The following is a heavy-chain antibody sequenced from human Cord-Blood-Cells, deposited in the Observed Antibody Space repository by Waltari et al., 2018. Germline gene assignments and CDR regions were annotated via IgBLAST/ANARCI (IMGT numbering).Heavy chain of an antibody. CDR2: SYHSGST. CDR3: AHSDLAAAGMSDFDY. D-gene: IGHD6-13*01. CDR1: GYSISSGSY. Sequence: QVQLQESGPGLVKPSATMSLTCTVSGYSISSGSYWGWIRQPPGKGLDWIGSSYHSGSTYYNPSLKSRVTISVHTSKNQFSLKLSSVTAADTVVYYCAHSDLAAAGMSDFDYWGQGTLVTVSS. J-gene: IGHJ4*02. V-gene: IGHV4-38-2*02.